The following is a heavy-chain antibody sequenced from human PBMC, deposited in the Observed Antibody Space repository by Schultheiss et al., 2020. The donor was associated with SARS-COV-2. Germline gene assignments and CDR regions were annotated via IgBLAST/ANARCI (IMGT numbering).Heavy chain of an antibody. D-gene: IGHD2-2*01. V-gene: IGHV3-30*03. Sequence: GGSLRLSCAASGFTFSSYWMSWVRQAPGKGLEWVAVISYGGSNKYYADSVKGRFTISRDNSKNTLYLQMNNLRVEDTAVYYCARKYRDYGMDVRGQGTTVTVSS. CDR1: GFTFSSYW. J-gene: IGHJ6*02. CDR3: ARKYRDYGMDV. CDR2: ISYGGSNK.